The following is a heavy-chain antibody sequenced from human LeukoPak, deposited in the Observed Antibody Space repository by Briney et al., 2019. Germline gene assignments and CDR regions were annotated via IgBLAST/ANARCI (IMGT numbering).Heavy chain of an antibody. Sequence: SVKVSCKASGGTFSSYAISWVRQAPGQGLEWMGRIIPILGIANYAQKFQGRVTITADKSTSTAYMELSSLRSEDTAVYYCARDLGNGGFAFDIWGQGTMVTVSS. CDR3: ARDLGNGGFAFDI. D-gene: IGHD4-23*01. V-gene: IGHV1-69*04. CDR2: IIPILGIA. J-gene: IGHJ3*02. CDR1: GGTFSSYA.